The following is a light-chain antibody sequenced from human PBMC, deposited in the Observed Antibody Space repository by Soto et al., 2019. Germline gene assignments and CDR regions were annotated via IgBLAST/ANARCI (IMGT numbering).Light chain of an antibody. V-gene: IGLV2-14*01. CDR1: SSDIGGYKY. CDR2: EVS. Sequence: ALTQPASVSGSLGQSITISCTGTSSDIGGYKYVSWYQQHPGKAPKLIIFEVSNRPSGVSDRFSGSNSGNTASLTISGLQAEEEDDYYCTSYSRYRVLVFGGGTK. J-gene: IGLJ2*01. CDR3: TSYSRYRVLV.